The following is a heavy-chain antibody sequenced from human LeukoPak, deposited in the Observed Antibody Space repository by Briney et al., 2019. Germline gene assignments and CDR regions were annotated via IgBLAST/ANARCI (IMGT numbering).Heavy chain of an antibody. V-gene: IGHV3-11*06. J-gene: IGHJ5*02. Sequence: GGSLRLSCAASGFTFSDYYMSWIRQAPGKGLEWVSYISSSSSYTNYADSVKGRFTISRDNAKNSLYLQMNGLRAEDTAVYYCARSIVATTFPWFDPWGQGALVTVSS. CDR1: GFTFSDYY. CDR3: ARSIVATTFPWFDP. CDR2: ISSSSSYT. D-gene: IGHD1-26*01.